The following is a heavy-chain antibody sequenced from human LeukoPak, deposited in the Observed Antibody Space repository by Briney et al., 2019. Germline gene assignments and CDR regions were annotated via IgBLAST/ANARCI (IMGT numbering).Heavy chain of an antibody. CDR2: INDDSSDI. Sequence: GGSLRLSCAASGFTFNLYAMNWVRQAPGKGLERVSYINDDSSDIHYAGSVKGRFTISRDNARNTLYLQLSSLRAEDTAVYYCARDTFQPGLIDSWGQGTLVTVSS. CDR3: ARDTFQPGLIDS. D-gene: IGHD2-2*01. CDR1: GFTFNLYA. J-gene: IGHJ4*02. V-gene: IGHV3-21*05.